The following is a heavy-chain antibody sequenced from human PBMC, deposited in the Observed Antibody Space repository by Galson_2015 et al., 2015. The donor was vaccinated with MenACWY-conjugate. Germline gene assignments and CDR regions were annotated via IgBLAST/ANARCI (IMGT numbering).Heavy chain of an antibody. CDR1: GFTFSNAW. Sequence: SLRLSCAASGFTFSNAWMNWVRQAPGKGLEWVGRIKRKTDGGKTDYAAPVKGRFTISRDDSKNTLYLQMNSLKTEDTAVYYCTTDSDDYVDYVVHFDYWGQGTLVPVSS. CDR2: IKRKTDGGKT. V-gene: IGHV3-15*07. J-gene: IGHJ4*02. CDR3: TTDSDDYVDYVVHFDY. D-gene: IGHD4-17*01.